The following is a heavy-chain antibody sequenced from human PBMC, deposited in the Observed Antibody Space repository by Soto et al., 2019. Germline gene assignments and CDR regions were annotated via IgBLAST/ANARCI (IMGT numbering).Heavy chain of an antibody. J-gene: IGHJ3*02. V-gene: IGHV3-23*01. CDR2: ILVDGRT. Sequence: GGSLRLSCAASGFICSSYDMSWVRQAPGKGLEWVSTILVDGRTFYVDSVKGRFTISRDSSQKTVYLQMNSLTAGDTALYYCAKATATGGGAFDICGQGTMVTLSS. CDR3: AKATATGGGAFDI. CDR1: GFICSSYD. D-gene: IGHD2-8*02.